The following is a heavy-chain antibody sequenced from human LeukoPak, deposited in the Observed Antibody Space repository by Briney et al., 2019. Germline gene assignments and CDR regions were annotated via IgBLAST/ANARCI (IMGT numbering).Heavy chain of an antibody. Sequence: SQTLSLTCTVSGGSISSGGYYWSWIRQHPGKGLEWIGYIYYSGSTYYNPSLKSRVTISVDTSKNQFSLKLNSVTAADTAVYYCARQNFYDSGAYYGLYYFDYWGQGTLVTVSS. J-gene: IGHJ4*02. CDR2: IYYSGST. CDR3: ARQNFYDSGAYYGLYYFDY. CDR1: GGSISSGGYY. D-gene: IGHD3-22*01. V-gene: IGHV4-31*03.